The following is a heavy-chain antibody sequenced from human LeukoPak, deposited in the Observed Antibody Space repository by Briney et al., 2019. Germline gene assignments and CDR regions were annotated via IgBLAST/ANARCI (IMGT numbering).Heavy chain of an antibody. CDR1: EFTFSNYS. CDR2: IDSSSSYI. CDR3: AKPPEYYYDSSGYPFDY. D-gene: IGHD3-22*01. V-gene: IGHV3-21*04. J-gene: IGHJ4*02. Sequence: GGSLRLSCAASEFTFSNYSVNWVRQAPGKGLEWVSFIDSSSSYIYYADSVKGRFTISRDNSKNTLYLQMNSLRAEDTAVYYCAKPPEYYYDSSGYPFDYWGQGTLVTVSS.